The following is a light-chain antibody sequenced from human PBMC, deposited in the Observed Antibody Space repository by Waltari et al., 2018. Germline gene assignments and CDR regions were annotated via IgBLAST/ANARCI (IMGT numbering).Light chain of an antibody. CDR1: SSDVGGDDS. Sequence: QSALTQPASVSGSPGQSITISCTGSSSDVGGDDSVSWYEDHPGQAPKVIIYDVNKRPSGVSDRFSGSKSGNTASLTISGLQAEDEATFYCSSQSTNNGVIFVGGTKVTVL. J-gene: IGLJ2*01. CDR3: SSQSTNNGVI. CDR2: DVN. V-gene: IGLV2-14*03.